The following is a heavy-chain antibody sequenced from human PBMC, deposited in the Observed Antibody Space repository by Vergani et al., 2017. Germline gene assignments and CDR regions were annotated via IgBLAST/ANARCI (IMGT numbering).Heavy chain of an antibody. J-gene: IGHJ5*02. V-gene: IGHV1-24*01. Sequence: QVQLVQSGAEVKKPGASVKVSCKVSGYTLTELSMHWVRQAPGKGLEWMGGFDPEDGETIYAQKFQGRVTMTEDTSTDTAYMELSSLRSEDTAVYYCATGHHRFYYGGLGLPPKNWFDPWGQGTLVTVSS. D-gene: IGHD1-26*01. CDR3: ATGHHRFYYGGLGLPPKNWFDP. CDR2: FDPEDGET. CDR1: GYTLTELS.